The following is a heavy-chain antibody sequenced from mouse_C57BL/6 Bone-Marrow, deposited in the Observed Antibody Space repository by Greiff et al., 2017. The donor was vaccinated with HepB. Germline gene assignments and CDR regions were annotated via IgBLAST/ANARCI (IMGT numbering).Heavy chain of an antibody. V-gene: IGHV3-8*01. Sequence: EVKLEESGPGLAKPSQTLSLTCSVTGYSITSDYWNWIRKFPGNKLEYMGYISYSGSTYYNPSLKSRISITRDTSKNQYYLQLNSVTTEDTATYYCARYRGTVVATDYFDYWGQGTTLTVSS. J-gene: IGHJ2*01. CDR3: ARYRGTVVATDYFDY. CDR2: ISYSGST. D-gene: IGHD1-1*01. CDR1: GYSITSDY.